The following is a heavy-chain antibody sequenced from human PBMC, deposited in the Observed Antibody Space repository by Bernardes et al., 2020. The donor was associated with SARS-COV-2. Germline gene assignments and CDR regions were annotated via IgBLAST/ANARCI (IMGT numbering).Heavy chain of an antibody. Sequence: SKTLSLTCTVSGGSISSSSYYWGWIRQPPGKGLEWIGSIYYSGSTYYNPSLKSRVTISVDTSKNQFSLKLSSVTAADTAVYYCARHAYDFWSGYYVYFDYWGQGTLVTVSS. J-gene: IGHJ4*02. CDR2: IYYSGST. CDR3: ARHAYDFWSGYYVYFDY. V-gene: IGHV4-39*01. D-gene: IGHD3-3*01. CDR1: GGSISSSSYY.